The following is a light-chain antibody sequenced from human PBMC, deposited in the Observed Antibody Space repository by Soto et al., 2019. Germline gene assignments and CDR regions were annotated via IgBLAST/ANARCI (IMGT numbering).Light chain of an antibody. CDR1: SSDVGGYNY. Sequence: QSALTQPASVSGSPGQSITISCTGTSSDVGGYNYVSWYQQHPGKAPKLMIYEVSNRPSGVSNRFSGSKSGNTASLTISGLQAEDYAGYYCRPYPNTCTPVLGGGPKVTV. J-gene: IGLJ2*01. V-gene: IGLV2-14*01. CDR2: EVS. CDR3: RPYPNTCTPV.